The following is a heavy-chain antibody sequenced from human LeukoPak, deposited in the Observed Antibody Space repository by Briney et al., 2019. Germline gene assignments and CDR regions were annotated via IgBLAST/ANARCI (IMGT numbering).Heavy chain of an antibody. CDR3: ARQNCVNAACRVYS. V-gene: IGHV4-34*01. J-gene: IGHJ4*02. CDR2: ISHSGST. Sequence: SETLSLTCGDYGESFDGYYWTWIRQSPGKGLEWIGEISHSGSTNYNPSLKSRVTISADTSKKQFSLKLTSVTAEDTGVYYCARQNCVNAACRVYSWGQRTLLTVSS. CDR1: GESFDGYY. D-gene: IGHD2-8*01.